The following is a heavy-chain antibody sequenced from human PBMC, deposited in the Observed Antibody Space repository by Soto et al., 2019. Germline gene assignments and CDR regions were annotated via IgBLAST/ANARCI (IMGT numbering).Heavy chain of an antibody. J-gene: IGHJ2*01. CDR1: GGSFSGYY. V-gene: IGHV4-34*01. CDR3: ARPYSVLWYFDL. CDR2: INHSGST. Sequence: PSETLSLTCAVYGGSFSGYYWRWIRQPPGKGLEWIGEINHSGSTNYNPSLKSRVTISVDTSKNQFSLKLSSVAAADTAVYYSARPYSVLWYFDLWGRGTLVTVSS. D-gene: IGHD4-4*01.